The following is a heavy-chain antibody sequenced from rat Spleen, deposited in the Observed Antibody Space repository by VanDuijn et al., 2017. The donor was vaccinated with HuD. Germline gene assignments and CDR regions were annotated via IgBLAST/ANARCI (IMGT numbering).Heavy chain of an antibody. D-gene: IGHD1-6*01. V-gene: IGHV5S10*01. J-gene: IGHJ3*01. CDR1: GFTFSDYG. CDR2: IIYDGTNA. CDR3: ATGPRILRLDWFAY. Sequence: EVQLVESGGGLVQPGRSLKLSCAASGFTFSDYGMAWVRQAPRKGLEWVANIIYDGTNAYYRDSVQGRFTISRDNAKSTLYLQMDSLTSEDTATYYCATGPRILRLDWFAYWGQGTLVTVSS.